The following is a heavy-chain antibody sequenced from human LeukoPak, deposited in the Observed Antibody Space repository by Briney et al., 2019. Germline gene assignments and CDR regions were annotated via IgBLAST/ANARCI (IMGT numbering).Heavy chain of an antibody. V-gene: IGHV4-59*01. J-gene: IGHJ3*02. Sequence: SETLSLTCTVSGGSISSYYWSWIRQPPGKGLEWIGYINYSGSTNYNPSLKSGVTISVDTSKNQFSLKLSPVTAADTAVYYCARADRSGSYYSYAVAFDIWGQGTMVTVSS. D-gene: IGHD3-10*01. CDR2: INYSGST. CDR1: GGSISSYY. CDR3: ARADRSGSYYSYAVAFDI.